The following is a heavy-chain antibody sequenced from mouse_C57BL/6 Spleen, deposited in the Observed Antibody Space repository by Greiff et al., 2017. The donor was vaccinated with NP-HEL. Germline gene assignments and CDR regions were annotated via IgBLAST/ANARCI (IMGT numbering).Heavy chain of an antibody. J-gene: IGHJ2*01. CDR3: ARGGFYYGNYRNFDY. V-gene: IGHV1-55*01. Sequence: PGQGLEWIGDIYPGSGSTNYNEKFKSKATLTVDTSSSTAYMQLSSLTSEDSAVYYCARGGFYYGNYRNFDYWGQGTTLTVSS. D-gene: IGHD2-1*01. CDR2: IYPGSGST.